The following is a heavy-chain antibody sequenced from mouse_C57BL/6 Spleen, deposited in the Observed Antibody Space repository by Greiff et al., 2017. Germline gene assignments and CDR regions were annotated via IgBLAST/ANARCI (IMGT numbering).Heavy chain of an antibody. J-gene: IGHJ2*01. V-gene: IGHV7-3*01. CDR3: ARYKVGYFDY. CDR1: GFTFTDYY. Sequence: EVQRVESGGGLVQPGGSLSLSCAASGFTFTDYYMSWVRQPPGKALEWLGFIRNKANGYTTEYSASVKGRFTISRDNSPSILYLQMNALRAEDSATYYCARYKVGYFDYGGQGTTLTVSS. CDR2: IRNKANGYTT.